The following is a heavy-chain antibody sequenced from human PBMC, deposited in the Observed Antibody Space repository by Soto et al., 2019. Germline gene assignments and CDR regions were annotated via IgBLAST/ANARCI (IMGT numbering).Heavy chain of an antibody. CDR3: ARDLRFFGVVITAFDI. Sequence: GASVKVSCKASGYTFTSYAMHWVRQAPGQRQERMGWINAGNGNTKYSQKFQGRVTITRDTSAITAYMELSILRSEDTALYYCARDLRFFGVVITAFDIWGQGTMVTVSS. D-gene: IGHD3-3*01. J-gene: IGHJ3*02. CDR2: INAGNGNT. V-gene: IGHV1-3*01. CDR1: GYTFTSYA.